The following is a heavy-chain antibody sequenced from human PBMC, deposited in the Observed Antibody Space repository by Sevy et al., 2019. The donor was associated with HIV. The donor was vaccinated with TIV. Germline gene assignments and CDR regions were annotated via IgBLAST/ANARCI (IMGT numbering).Heavy chain of an antibody. CDR2: ISASGGST. CDR3: AKDAAYFDFRSGYFVENWFDP. D-gene: IGHD3-3*01. V-gene: IGHV3-23*01. CDR1: GFTFSSFT. J-gene: IGHJ5*02. Sequence: GGSLRLSCAASGFTFSSFTMSWVRQAPGKGLEWVAVISASGGSTDYGDSVKGRFTISRDNSKNTLYLQLNSLRAEDTANYYCAKDAAYFDFRSGYFVENWFDPWGQGTLVTVSS.